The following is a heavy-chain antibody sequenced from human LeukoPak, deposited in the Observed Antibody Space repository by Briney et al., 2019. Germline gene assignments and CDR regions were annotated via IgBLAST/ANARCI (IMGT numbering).Heavy chain of an antibody. CDR3: ARNIGGISY. J-gene: IGHJ4*02. V-gene: IGHV3-53*01. Sequence: GGSLRLSCVVSGFTVSSNYMSWVRQAPGKGLEWVSVIYSGGSTYYPDSVKGRFTISRDNSKNTLYLQMNSLVAEGTAVYYFARNIGGISYCGEGCPVSVSS. D-gene: IGHD2/OR15-2a*01. CDR1: GFTVSSNY. CDR2: IYSGGST.